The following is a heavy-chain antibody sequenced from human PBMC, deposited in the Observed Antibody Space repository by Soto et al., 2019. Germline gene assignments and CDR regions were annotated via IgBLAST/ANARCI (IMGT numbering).Heavy chain of an antibody. CDR2: IYYSGST. CDR3: ARAPSVRGVIITIDY. J-gene: IGHJ4*02. D-gene: IGHD3-10*01. Sequence: SETLSLTCTVSGGSISSGDYYWSWIRQPPGKGLEWIGYIYYSGSTYYNPSLKSRVTISVDTSKNQFSLKLSSVTAADTAVYYCARAPSVRGVIITIDYWGQGTLVTVPQ. V-gene: IGHV4-30-4*01. CDR1: GGSISSGDYY.